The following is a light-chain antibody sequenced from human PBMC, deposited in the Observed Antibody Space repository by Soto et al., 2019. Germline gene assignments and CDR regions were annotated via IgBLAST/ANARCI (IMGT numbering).Light chain of an antibody. CDR1: QSISNK. J-gene: IGKJ1*01. V-gene: IGKV3-15*01. CDR2: GAS. Sequence: EIVMTQSPATLSVSPGERATLSCRASQSISNKLAWYQHQPPQAPRLLLYGASTRATGIPPRFSGSGSGTEFTLTTSSLQSADFAVYYCQQYNNWPTWTFGQGTKVDI. CDR3: QQYNNWPTWT.